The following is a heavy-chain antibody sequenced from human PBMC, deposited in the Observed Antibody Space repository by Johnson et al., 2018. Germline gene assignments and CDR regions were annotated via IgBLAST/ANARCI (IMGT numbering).Heavy chain of an antibody. CDR2: ISYDGSNE. D-gene: IGHD6-19*01. J-gene: IGHJ6*03. V-gene: IGHV3-30*04. CDR3: AKDPWSEYSSGGVIYYSYMDV. CDR1: GFTFSNYA. Sequence: QVQLVQSGGGVVQPGRSLRLSCAASGFTFSNYAMHWVRQAPGKGLEWVAVISYDGSNEYYGDSVKGRFTISRDNSKDTLYLQMNSLRAEDTAVYYCAKDPWSEYSSGGVIYYSYMDVWGKGTTVTVSS.